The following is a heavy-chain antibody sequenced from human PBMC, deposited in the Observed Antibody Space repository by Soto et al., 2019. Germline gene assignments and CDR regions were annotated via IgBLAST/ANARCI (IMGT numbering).Heavy chain of an antibody. CDR3: ARLKRITIFGVVSTNTEFDY. CDR2: INHSGST. Sequence: SETLSLTCAVYGGSFSGYYWSWIRQPPGKGLEWIGEINHSGSTNYNPSLKSRVTISVDTSKNQFSLKLSSVTAADTAVYYCARLKRITIFGVVSTNTEFDYWGQGTLVTVSS. CDR1: GGSFSGYY. J-gene: IGHJ4*02. V-gene: IGHV4-34*01. D-gene: IGHD3-3*01.